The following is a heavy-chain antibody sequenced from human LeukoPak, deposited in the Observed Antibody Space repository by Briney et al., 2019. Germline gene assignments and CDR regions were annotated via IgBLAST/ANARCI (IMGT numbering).Heavy chain of an antibody. CDR1: GFAFANQA. J-gene: IGHJ4*02. CDR2: ISDSDDIT. CDR3: AKDARRTSGWYFFDY. V-gene: IGHV3-23*01. D-gene: IGHD6-19*01. Sequence: GGSLRLSCAASGFAFANQARGWVRQASGKGLEWVSVISDSDDITYYADSVKGRFTISRDNSKNALFNSLRAEDTAVYYCAKDARRTSGWYFFDYWGQASRLSVSS.